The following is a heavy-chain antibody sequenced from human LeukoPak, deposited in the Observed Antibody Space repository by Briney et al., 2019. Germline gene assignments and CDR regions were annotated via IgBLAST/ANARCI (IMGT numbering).Heavy chain of an antibody. CDR1: GFTFDDYA. D-gene: IGHD4-17*01. CDR2: ISWNSGSI. Sequence: GRSLRLSCAASGFTFDDYAMHWVRQAPGKGLEWVSGISWNSGSIGYADSVKGRFTISRDNAKNSLYLQMNSLRAEDMALYYCARARGYGDYPFYYYGMDVWGQGTTVTVSS. J-gene: IGHJ6*02. V-gene: IGHV3-9*03. CDR3: ARARGYGDYPFYYYGMDV.